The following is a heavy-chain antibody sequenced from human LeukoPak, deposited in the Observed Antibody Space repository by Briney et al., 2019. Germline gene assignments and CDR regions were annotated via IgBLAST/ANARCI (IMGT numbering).Heavy chain of an antibody. CDR3: AKDWGTAMAGQ. J-gene: IGHJ4*02. V-gene: IGHV3-23*01. Sequence: GGSLRLSCAASGFTFSSYWMSWVRQAPGKGLEWVSGISDSGDRIYYADSLKGRFAISRYNSKNTLYLQMNRLRVDDSAMYYCAKDWGTAMAGQWGRGTLVTVSS. CDR2: ISDSGDRI. D-gene: IGHD6-19*01. CDR1: GFTFSSYW.